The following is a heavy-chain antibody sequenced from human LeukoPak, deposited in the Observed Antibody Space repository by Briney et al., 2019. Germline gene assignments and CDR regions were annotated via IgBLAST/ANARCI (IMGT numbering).Heavy chain of an antibody. Sequence: GGSLRLSCAASGFTFNSHEMHWVRQAPGKELDWVSYITSSGGITCYADSVKGRFTVSRDNAKNSLYLQMNSLRAEDTAVYYCAGERNCGGDCYQGSWFDPWGQGTLVTVSS. CDR1: GFTFNSHE. D-gene: IGHD2-21*02. CDR3: AGERNCGGDCYQGSWFDP. J-gene: IGHJ5*02. CDR2: ITSSGGIT. V-gene: IGHV3-48*03.